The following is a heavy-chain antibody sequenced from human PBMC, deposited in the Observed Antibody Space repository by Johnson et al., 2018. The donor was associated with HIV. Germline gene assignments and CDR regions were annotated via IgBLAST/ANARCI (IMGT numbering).Heavy chain of an antibody. Sequence: QEQLVESGGGVVQPGRSLRLSCAASGFAFSNYGMHWVRQAPGKGLEWVAVISFDGSHKYYTDSVKGLSTISRDNSNNTLYLHMNSLRPDDTGVYYCAREVIVAGHGGAFDIWGQGTMVTVSS. CDR3: AREVIVAGHGGAFDI. CDR1: GFAFSNYG. J-gene: IGHJ3*02. CDR2: ISFDGSHK. V-gene: IGHV3-30*03. D-gene: IGHD5-12*01.